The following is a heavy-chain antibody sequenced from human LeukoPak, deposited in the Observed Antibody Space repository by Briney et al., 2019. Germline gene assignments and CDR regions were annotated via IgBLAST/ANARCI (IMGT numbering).Heavy chain of an antibody. CDR2: IYYSGST. J-gene: IGHJ5*02. Sequence: SQTLSLTCTVSGGSISSGDYYWSWIRQPPGKGLEWIGYIYYSGSTYYNPSLKSRVTISVDTSKNQFSLKLSSVTAADTAVYYCAREESIAALPGVFDPWGQGTLVTVSS. CDR1: GGSISSGDYY. CDR3: AREESIAALPGVFDP. V-gene: IGHV4-30-4*08. D-gene: IGHD6-13*01.